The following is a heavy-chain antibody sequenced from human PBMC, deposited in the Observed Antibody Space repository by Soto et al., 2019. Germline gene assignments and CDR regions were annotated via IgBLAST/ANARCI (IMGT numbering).Heavy chain of an antibody. D-gene: IGHD6-13*01. CDR1: GGSISSSSYY. CDR3: ARSIAAAGYYYYYYMDV. V-gene: IGHV4-39*07. J-gene: IGHJ6*03. Sequence: PSETLSLTCTVSGGSISSSSYYWGWIRQPPGKGLEWIGSIYYSGSTNYNPSLKSRVTISVDTSKNQFSLKLSSVTAADTAVYYCARSIAAAGYYYYYYMDVWGKGTTVTVSS. CDR2: IYYSGST.